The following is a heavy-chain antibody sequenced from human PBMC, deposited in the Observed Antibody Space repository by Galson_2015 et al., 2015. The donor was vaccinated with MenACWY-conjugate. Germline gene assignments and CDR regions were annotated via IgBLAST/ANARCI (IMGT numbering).Heavy chain of an antibody. Sequence: SVKVSCKASGYTFSSSGISWVRQAPGQGLEWMGWISTNNGNTNYAQKFQGRVTMPTDTATSTAYMELRSLRSDDTAVYYCARVKKQGGSDYFWGSYAYWGQGTLLTVSS. D-gene: IGHD3-16*01. CDR3: ARVKKQGGSDYFWGSYAY. J-gene: IGHJ4*02. V-gene: IGHV1-18*04. CDR1: GYTFSSSG. CDR2: ISTNNGNT.